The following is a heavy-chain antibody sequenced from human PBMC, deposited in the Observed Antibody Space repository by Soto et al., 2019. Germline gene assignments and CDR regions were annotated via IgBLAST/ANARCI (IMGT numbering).Heavy chain of an antibody. CDR1: GGSISSYY. Sequence: PSETLSLTCTVSGGSISSYYWSWIRQPPGKGLEWIGYIYYSGSTNYNPSLKSRVTISVDTSKNQFSLKLSSVTAADTAVYYCARFSHYDILTGYYHAYFDYWGQGTLVTVS. CDR2: IYYSGST. CDR3: ARFSHYDILTGYYHAYFDY. D-gene: IGHD3-9*01. V-gene: IGHV4-59*08. J-gene: IGHJ4*02.